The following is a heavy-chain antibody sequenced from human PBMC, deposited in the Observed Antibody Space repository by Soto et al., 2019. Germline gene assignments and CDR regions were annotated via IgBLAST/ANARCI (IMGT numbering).Heavy chain of an antibody. CDR3: ARDERYCTGGSCYSEFYFHI. D-gene: IGHD2-15*01. J-gene: IGHJ4*02. CDR2: ISLQNGDT. CDR1: GFTFTTYG. Sequence: LVQSGAEVKKPGASVKVSCKASGFTFTTYGISWMRQAPGQGPEWMGWISLQNGDTKFAQKFQGRVTMTTDSSTNTAHMELRNLRSDDTAVYYCARDERYCTGGSCYSEFYFHIWGQGTLVTVSS. V-gene: IGHV1-18*04.